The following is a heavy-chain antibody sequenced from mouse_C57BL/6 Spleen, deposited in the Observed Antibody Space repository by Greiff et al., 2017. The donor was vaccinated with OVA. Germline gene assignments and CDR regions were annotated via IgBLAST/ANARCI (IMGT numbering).Heavy chain of an antibody. CDR1: GYTFTSYW. V-gene: IGHV1-69*01. CDR2: IDPSDSYT. CDR3: ARGYYYGSGHYYAMDY. D-gene: IGHD1-1*01. J-gene: IGHJ4*01. Sequence: VQLQQPGAELVMPGASVKLSCKASGYTFTSYWMHWVKQRPGQGLEWIGEIDPSDSYTNYNQKFKGKSTLTVDKSSSTAYMQLSSLTSEDSAVYYCARGYYYGSGHYYAMDYWGQGTSDTVSS.